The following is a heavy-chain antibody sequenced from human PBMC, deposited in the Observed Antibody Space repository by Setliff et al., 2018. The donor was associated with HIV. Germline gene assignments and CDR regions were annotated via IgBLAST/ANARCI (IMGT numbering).Heavy chain of an antibody. CDR1: GFTFNNYW. D-gene: IGHD5-18*01. Sequence: GESLKISCAASGFTFNNYWMHWVRQVPGKGLVWISHINSDGSSPIYADSVRGRFTISRDHAKDTLYLQMNSVTAEDTAVYSCARGYGYHFEYWGQGTQVAVSS. CDR3: ARGYGYHFEY. V-gene: IGHV3-74*01. CDR2: INSDGSSP. J-gene: IGHJ4*02.